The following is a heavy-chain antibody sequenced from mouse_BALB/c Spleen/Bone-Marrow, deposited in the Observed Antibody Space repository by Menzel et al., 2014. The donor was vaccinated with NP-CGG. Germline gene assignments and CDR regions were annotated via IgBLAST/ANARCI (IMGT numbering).Heavy chain of an antibody. Sequence: VQLKESGPELVKPGASVKVSCTASGYSFTDSNMYWVKQGHGKSLEWIGDIDPYNGGTRYNQKFKGKATLTVDKSSSTAFMHLNSLTSEDSAVYYCARRTPRDSGFPYWGQGTLVTVSA. CDR2: IDPYNGGT. J-gene: IGHJ3*01. CDR1: GYSFTDSN. CDR3: ARRTPRDSGFPY. V-gene: IGHV1S135*01. D-gene: IGHD3-2*01.